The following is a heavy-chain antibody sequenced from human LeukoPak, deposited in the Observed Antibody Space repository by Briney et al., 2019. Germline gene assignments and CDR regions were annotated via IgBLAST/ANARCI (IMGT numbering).Heavy chain of an antibody. CDR2: IGGSGGVT. CDR1: GFTFSSLA. V-gene: IGHV3-23*01. CDR3: AKDHFGDHYFDY. D-gene: IGHD3-10*01. Sequence: PGGSLRLSCAASGFTFSSLAMTWVRQAPGKGLEWVSTIGGSGGVTYHADSVKGRFTISRDNSRSALYLQMNSLRAEDTAIYYCAKDHFGDHYFDYWGQGTLVTVSS. J-gene: IGHJ4*02.